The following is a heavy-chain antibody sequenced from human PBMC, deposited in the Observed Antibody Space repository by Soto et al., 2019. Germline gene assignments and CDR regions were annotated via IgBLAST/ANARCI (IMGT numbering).Heavy chain of an antibody. CDR3: ARGGRITMIVVVIPPGWFDP. Sequence: PSETLSLTCAVSGYSISSGYYWGWIRQPPGKGLEWIGSIYHSGSTYYNPSLKSRVTISVDTSKNQFSLKLSSVTAADTAVYYCARGGRITMIVVVIPPGWFDPWCQGTLVTVSS. CDR1: GYSISSGYY. V-gene: IGHV4-38-2*01. CDR2: IYHSGST. J-gene: IGHJ5*02. D-gene: IGHD3-22*01.